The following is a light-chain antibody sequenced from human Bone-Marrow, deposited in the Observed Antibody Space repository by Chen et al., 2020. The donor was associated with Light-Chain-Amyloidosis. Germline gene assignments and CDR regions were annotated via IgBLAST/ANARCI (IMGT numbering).Light chain of an antibody. J-gene: IGLJ3*02. CDR1: NIGSKS. Sequence: SYVLTQPPSVSVAPGQTAIITCGGNNIGSKSVHWYQQKPGQAPVLVVYDDSDRPSGIPERCSGANSGNPASRTSIRGEAGDDADDYCQVGDSRGDQPGVFGGGTKLTGL. V-gene: IGLV3-21*02. CDR3: QVGDSRGDQPGV. CDR2: DDS.